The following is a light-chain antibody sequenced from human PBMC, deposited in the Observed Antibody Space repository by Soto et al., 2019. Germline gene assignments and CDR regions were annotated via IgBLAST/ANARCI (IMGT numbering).Light chain of an antibody. Sequence: EIVLTQSPGTLSLSPGERATLSCRASQSVSSSFLAWYQQKPGQAPRLLIYGASSRATGIPDRFSGSGSGTDFTLTISRAEPEDVAVYYCQQYGSSPLTFGGGTKVEIK. V-gene: IGKV3-20*01. J-gene: IGKJ4*01. CDR2: GAS. CDR1: QSVSSSF. CDR3: QQYGSSPLT.